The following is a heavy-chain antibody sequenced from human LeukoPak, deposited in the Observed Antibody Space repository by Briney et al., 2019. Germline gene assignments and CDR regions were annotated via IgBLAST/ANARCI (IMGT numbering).Heavy chain of an antibody. CDR1: GLTFSSYW. D-gene: IGHD3-16*01. Sequence: GGSLRLSCAASGLTFSSYWMHWVRQDPGKGLVWVSHINTDGSSTTYADSVKGRFTISRDNAKNTLYLQMNSLRAEDTAVYYYRTYRWGDSFEFWGQGTLVTVSS. CDR3: RTYRWGDSFEF. V-gene: IGHV3-74*01. CDR2: INTDGSST. J-gene: IGHJ4*02.